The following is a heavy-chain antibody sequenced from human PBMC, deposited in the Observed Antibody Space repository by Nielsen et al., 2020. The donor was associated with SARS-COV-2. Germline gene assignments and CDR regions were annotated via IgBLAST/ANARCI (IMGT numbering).Heavy chain of an antibody. CDR2: VSMDGRGT. CDR3: TRDGHHWDLDN. CDR1: GFTFSNYW. V-gene: IGHV3-74*01. D-gene: IGHD7-27*01. J-gene: IGHJ4*02. Sequence: GESLKISCAASGFTFSNYWMHWVSQAPGKGLVWVARVSMDGRGTNYADSVKGRFTISRDNAENTLHLDMSSLRVGDSAVYYCTRDGHHWDLDNWGQGALVTVSS.